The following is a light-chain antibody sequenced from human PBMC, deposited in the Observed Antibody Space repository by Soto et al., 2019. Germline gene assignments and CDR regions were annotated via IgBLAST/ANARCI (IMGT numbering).Light chain of an antibody. Sequence: DIQMTQSPYTLSASVGDRDTITCRASQSISSWLAWYQQKPGKAPKVLIYKASSLQSGVPLRFSGSGSGTEFTLTISSLQPDDFATYYCHHYNSYSETFGQGTKVEIK. CDR3: HHYNSYSET. J-gene: IGKJ1*01. CDR2: KAS. CDR1: QSISSW. V-gene: IGKV1-5*03.